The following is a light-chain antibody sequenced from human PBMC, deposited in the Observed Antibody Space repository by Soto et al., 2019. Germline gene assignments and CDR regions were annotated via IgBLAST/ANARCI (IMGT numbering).Light chain of an antibody. CDR2: EVS. J-gene: IGLJ2*01. Sequence: QSALTQPPSASGSPGQSVTISCTGTSSDVGGYNYVSWYQQHPGKAPKLMIYEVSKRPSGVPDRFSGSKSGNTASLTVSGLQAEDEAEYYCSSYAGNSEVFGGGTKVTVL. CDR1: SSDVGGYNY. V-gene: IGLV2-8*01. CDR3: SSYAGNSEV.